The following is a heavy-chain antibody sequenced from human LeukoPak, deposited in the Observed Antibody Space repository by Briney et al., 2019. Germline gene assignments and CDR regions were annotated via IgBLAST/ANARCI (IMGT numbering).Heavy chain of an antibody. J-gene: IGHJ4*02. V-gene: IGHV3-7*01. CDR3: ARGGWELLF. Sequence: GGSLRLSCVASGFTFSHYWMTWVRQAPGKGLEWVATIKPDGSEKYYVDSVKGRFTISRDNAENSLDLQMNSLRADDTAVYYCARGGWELLFWGQGTLVTVSS. D-gene: IGHD1-26*01. CDR2: IKPDGSEK. CDR1: GFTFSHYW.